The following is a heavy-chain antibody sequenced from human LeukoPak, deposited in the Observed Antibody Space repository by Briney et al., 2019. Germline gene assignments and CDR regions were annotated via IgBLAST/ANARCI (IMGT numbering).Heavy chain of an antibody. V-gene: IGHV3-30-3*01. CDR3: ARAKEGFSGFDYLFDY. Sequence: PGRSLRLSCAASGFTFSTYAMHWVRQAPGKGLEWVALFSYDGSTKYYADSVKGRFTISRDNSKKSLYLQMNSLRAEDTAVYYSARAKEGFSGFDYLFDYWGQGTLVTVSS. CDR2: FSYDGSTK. J-gene: IGHJ4*02. D-gene: IGHD5-12*01. CDR1: GFTFSTYA.